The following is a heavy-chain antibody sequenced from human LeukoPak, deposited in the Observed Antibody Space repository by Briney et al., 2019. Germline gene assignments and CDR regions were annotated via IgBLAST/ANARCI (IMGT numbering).Heavy chain of an antibody. Sequence: PGGSLRLSCAASGFTFSTYSMNWVRQAPGKGLEWVSSISSSSSYIHYADSVKGRFTISRDNAKNSLFLQMNSLRAEDTAVYYCARDYGIAVAGKLDYWGQGTLVTVSS. V-gene: IGHV3-21*01. D-gene: IGHD6-19*01. CDR3: ARDYGIAVAGKLDY. CDR1: GFTFSTYS. J-gene: IGHJ4*02. CDR2: ISSSSSYI.